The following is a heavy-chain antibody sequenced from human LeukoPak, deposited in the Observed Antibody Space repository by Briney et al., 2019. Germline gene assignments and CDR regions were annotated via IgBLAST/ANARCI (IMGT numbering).Heavy chain of an antibody. J-gene: IGHJ4*02. D-gene: IGHD1-7*01. CDR1: GFTFDDYT. CDR2: ISWDGGST. CDR3: AKDWNWAIDY. Sequence: PGGSLRLSCAASGFTFDDYTMHWVRQAPGKGLEWVSLISWDGGSTYYADSVKGRFTISRDNSKNTLYLQMSNLRVEDMAVFYCAKDWNWAIDYWGQGTLVTVSS. V-gene: IGHV3-43*01.